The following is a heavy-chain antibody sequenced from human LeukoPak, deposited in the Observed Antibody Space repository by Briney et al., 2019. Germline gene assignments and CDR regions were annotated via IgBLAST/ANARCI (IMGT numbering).Heavy chain of an antibody. CDR1: GGSISSYY. J-gene: IGHJ4*02. Sequence: SETLSLTCTVSGGSISSYYWSWIRQPPGKGLEWIGYIYYSGSTNYNPSLKSRVTISVDTSKNQFSLKLSSVTAADTAVYYCARVIAVAAARSLDYWGQGTLVTVSS. CDR3: ARVIAVAAARSLDY. CDR2: IYYSGST. D-gene: IGHD6-19*01. V-gene: IGHV4-59*12.